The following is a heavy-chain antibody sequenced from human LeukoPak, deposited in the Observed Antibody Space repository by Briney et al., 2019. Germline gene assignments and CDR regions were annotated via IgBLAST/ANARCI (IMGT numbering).Heavy chain of an antibody. Sequence: PGGSLRLSCAASGFTFSSYEMNWVRQAPGKGLEWVSYISSSGGTIYYADSVKGRFTISRDNAKNSLYLQMNSLRAEDTAVYYCARSYGSGSYYNSNWFDPWGQGTLVTVSS. J-gene: IGHJ5*02. D-gene: IGHD3-10*01. CDR1: GFTFSSYE. CDR2: ISSSGGTI. V-gene: IGHV3-48*03. CDR3: ARSYGSGSYYNSNWFDP.